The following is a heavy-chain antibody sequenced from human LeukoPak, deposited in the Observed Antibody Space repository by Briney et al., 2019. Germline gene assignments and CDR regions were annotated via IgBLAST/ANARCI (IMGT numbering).Heavy chain of an antibody. Sequence: GSSVKVSCRASGGTFSSYAISWVRQAHGQGLEWMGGIIPIFGTANYAQKFQGRVTITADESTSTAYMELSSLRSEDTAVYYCARRDYGDHLSFDYWGQGTLVTVSS. CDR2: IIPIFGTA. D-gene: IGHD4-17*01. J-gene: IGHJ4*02. CDR3: ARRDYGDHLSFDY. V-gene: IGHV1-69*01. CDR1: GGTFSSYA.